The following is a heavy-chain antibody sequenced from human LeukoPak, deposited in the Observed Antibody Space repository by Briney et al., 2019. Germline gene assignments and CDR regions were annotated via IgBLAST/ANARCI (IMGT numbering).Heavy chain of an antibody. J-gene: IGHJ3*02. CDR1: GGSISNYY. V-gene: IGHV4-59*12. CDR2: IFYSGST. CDR3: ARAPRDIVVVPAAQGAFDI. D-gene: IGHD2-2*01. Sequence: SETLSLTCTVSGGSISNYYWSWIRQPPGKGLEWIGCIFYSGSTNYNPSLKSRVTISLDTSKSQFSLKLTSVTAADTAVYYCARAPRDIVVVPAAQGAFDIWGQGTMVTVSS.